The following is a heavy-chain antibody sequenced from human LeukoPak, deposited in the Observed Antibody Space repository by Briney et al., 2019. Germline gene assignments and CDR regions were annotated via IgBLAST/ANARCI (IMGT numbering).Heavy chain of an antibody. CDR3: ARDIATVVHQE. J-gene: IGHJ4*02. Sequence: ASVKVSCKASGYTFTSYGISWVRQAPGQGLEWMGWISGYSGNTNYVQKFRGRVTMATDTSTSTVYMELRSLRSDDTAVYYCARDIATVVHQEWGQGTLVTVSS. CDR1: GYTFTSYG. V-gene: IGHV1-18*01. D-gene: IGHD2-2*01. CDR2: ISGYSGNT.